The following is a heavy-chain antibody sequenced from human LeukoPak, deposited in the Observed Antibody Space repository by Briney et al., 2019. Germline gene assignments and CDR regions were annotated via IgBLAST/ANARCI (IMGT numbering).Heavy chain of an antibody. J-gene: IGHJ4*02. Sequence: SQTLSLTCTVSGGAISTADYYWSWIRQSPGKGLEWIGYIYYSGSTNYNPSLKSRVTISVDTSKNQFSLKLSSVTAADTAVYYCARVAGYVIDYWGQGTLVTVSS. CDR1: GGAISTADYY. V-gene: IGHV4-30-4*08. CDR2: IYYSGST. CDR3: ARVAGYVIDY. D-gene: IGHD5-12*01.